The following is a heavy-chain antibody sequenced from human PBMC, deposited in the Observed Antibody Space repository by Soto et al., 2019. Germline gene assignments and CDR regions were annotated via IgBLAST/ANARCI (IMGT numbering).Heavy chain of an antibody. CDR3: AKCITAGGTCDFDY. D-gene: IGHD6-13*01. Sequence: EVQLLESGGGLVQPGGSLTISCEASGLIFSDYAMTWVRQAPGKGLEWVSSISGSGGATYYADSVKGRFTISRDNSRNTLYLQLNSLRDEATAVYYCAKCITAGGTCDFDYWGQGTLVPVSS. J-gene: IGHJ4*02. V-gene: IGHV3-23*01. CDR1: GLIFSDYA. CDR2: ISGSGGAT.